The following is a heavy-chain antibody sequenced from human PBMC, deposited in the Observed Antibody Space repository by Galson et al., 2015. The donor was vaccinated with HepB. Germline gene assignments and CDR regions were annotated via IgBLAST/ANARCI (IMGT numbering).Heavy chain of an antibody. CDR3: ARDRDGSGSYNGYDC. CDR2: IRPGGGVT. CDR1: GYTFTNHD. D-gene: IGHD6-19*01. Sequence: SVKVSCKASGYTFTNHDMNWVRQAPGQGLEWMGIIRPGGGVTNYAQKSQGRITVTRDTSTTTVYMELGSLRPDDTAVYYCARDRDGSGSYNGYDCWGQGTLVTVSA. J-gene: IGHJ4*02. V-gene: IGHV1-46*01.